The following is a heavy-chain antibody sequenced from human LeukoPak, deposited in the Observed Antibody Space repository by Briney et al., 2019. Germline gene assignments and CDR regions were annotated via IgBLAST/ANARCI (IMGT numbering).Heavy chain of an antibody. CDR1: GGSISSYY. CDR2: IYTSGST. Sequence: SETLSLTCTVSGGSISSYYWSWIRQPPGKGLEWIGYIYTSGSTNYNPSLKGRVTISVDTSKNQFSLKLSSVTAADTAVYYCARLGPGSRNYYYYMGVWGKGTTVTVSS. J-gene: IGHJ6*03. CDR3: ARLGPGSRNYYYYMGV. V-gene: IGHV4-4*09. D-gene: IGHD2-15*01.